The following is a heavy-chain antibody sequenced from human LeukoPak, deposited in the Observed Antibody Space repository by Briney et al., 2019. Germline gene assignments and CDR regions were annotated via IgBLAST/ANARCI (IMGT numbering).Heavy chain of an antibody. CDR2: IHTSGST. J-gene: IGHJ4*02. CDR3: ARDLFFEGFDY. Sequence: SETLSLTCTVSGCSISSYYWSWIRQAAGKGLEWIGRIHTSGSTNYNPSLKSRVTISVDTSKNQFSLKLSSVTAADTAVYYCARDLFFEGFDYWGQGTLVTVSS. V-gene: IGHV4-4*07. D-gene: IGHD3-3*01. CDR1: GCSISSYY.